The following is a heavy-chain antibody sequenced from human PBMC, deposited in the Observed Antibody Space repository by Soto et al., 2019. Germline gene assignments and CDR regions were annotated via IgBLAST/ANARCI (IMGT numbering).Heavy chain of an antibody. CDR3: ARLWFGKVDV. CDR1: GGSISSGGYH. V-gene: IGHV4-31*03. CDR2: IYYTGTT. Sequence: SETLSLTCTVSGGSISSGGYHWIWIRQHPGKGLESIGYIYYTGTTAYNPSLKSRLFISVDTSKNQFSLSLSSVTAADTAVYYCARLWFGKVDVWGQGTTVTVS. J-gene: IGHJ6*02. D-gene: IGHD3-10*01.